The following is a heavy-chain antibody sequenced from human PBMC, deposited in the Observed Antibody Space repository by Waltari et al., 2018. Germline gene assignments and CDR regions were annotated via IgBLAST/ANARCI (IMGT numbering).Heavy chain of an antibody. CDR2: IKSDGSST. CDR1: GFTFSSYW. V-gene: IGHV3-74*01. CDR3: ARDREYCSGGSCSMEAFDI. J-gene: IGHJ3*02. D-gene: IGHD2-15*01. Sequence: EVQLVESGGGLVQPGGSLRLSCAASGFTFSSYWMHWVRQAPGKGLVWGSRIKSDGSSTSYADSVKGRFTISRDNAKNTLYLQMNSLRAEDTAVYYCARDREYCSGGSCSMEAFDIWGQGTMVTVSS.